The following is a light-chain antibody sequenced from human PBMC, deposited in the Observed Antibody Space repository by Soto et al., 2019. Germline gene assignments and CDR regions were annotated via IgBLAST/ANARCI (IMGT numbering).Light chain of an antibody. CDR2: WAS. J-gene: IGKJ1*01. V-gene: IGKV4-1*01. Sequence: DIVMTQSPDSLAVSLGERATINCKSSQSVLYSSNNKNYLAWYQQKPGQPPELLIYWASTRESGVPDRFSGSGSGTDFTLTISSLQAEDVAVYYCQQHYSTPPTFGQGTKVEIK. CDR1: QSVLYSSNNKNY. CDR3: QQHYSTPPT.